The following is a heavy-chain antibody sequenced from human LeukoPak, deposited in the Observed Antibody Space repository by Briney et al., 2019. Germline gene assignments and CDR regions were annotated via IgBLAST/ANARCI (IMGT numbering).Heavy chain of an antibody. V-gene: IGHV3-23*01. CDR2: ISGSGGST. J-gene: IGHJ4*02. CDR1: GLTFSSYG. Sequence: GGSLSLSCAASGLTFSSYGMSWVRQAPGKGLEWVSAISGSGGSTYYADSVKCRFTISRDNSKNTLYLQMNSLRAEDTAVYYCARATGSSAHLDYWGQGTLVTVSS. D-gene: IGHD2-2*01. CDR3: ARATGSSAHLDY.